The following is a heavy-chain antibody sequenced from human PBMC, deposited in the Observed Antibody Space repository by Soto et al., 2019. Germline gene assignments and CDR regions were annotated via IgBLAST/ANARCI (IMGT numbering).Heavy chain of an antibody. Sequence: GGSLRLSCAASGLTFTNAWMNWVRQAPGKGLEWVGRIRTKSDGETTEYAAPVKGRIAISRDDLRKMLFLEMNSLDSDDSAVYYCVSEMPLLGVFDFWGQGTLVTVSS. CDR2: IRTKSDGETT. V-gene: IGHV3-15*01. CDR3: VSEMPLLGVFDF. D-gene: IGHD3-16*01. J-gene: IGHJ4*02. CDR1: GLTFTNAW.